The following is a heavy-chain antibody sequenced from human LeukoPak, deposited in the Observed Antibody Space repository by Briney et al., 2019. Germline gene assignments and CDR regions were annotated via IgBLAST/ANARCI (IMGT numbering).Heavy chain of an antibody. Sequence: PGGSLRLSCEASGFAFSFYAMSWLRQPPGKGLEWVSTINANSGSTSYADSVKGRFTISRDNFNNTSYLQMNSLRAEDTALYYCARVHGSGMDVWGQGTTVTVSS. J-gene: IGHJ6*02. V-gene: IGHV3-23*01. CDR1: GFAFSFYA. CDR2: INANSGST. D-gene: IGHD3-10*01. CDR3: ARVHGSGMDV.